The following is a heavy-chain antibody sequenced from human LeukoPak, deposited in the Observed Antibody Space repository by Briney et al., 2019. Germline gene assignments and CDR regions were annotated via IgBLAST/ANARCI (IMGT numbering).Heavy chain of an antibody. CDR1: GYTLTELS. Sequence: GASVTVSCKVSGYTLTELSMHWVRQPPGKGLEWMGGFDPEDGETIYAQKFQGRVTMTEDTSTDTAYMELSSLRSEDTAVYYCATDRQLRGLPEAGFDPWGQGTLVTVSS. D-gene: IGHD4-17*01. V-gene: IGHV1-24*01. CDR2: FDPEDGET. CDR3: ATDRQLRGLPEAGFDP. J-gene: IGHJ5*02.